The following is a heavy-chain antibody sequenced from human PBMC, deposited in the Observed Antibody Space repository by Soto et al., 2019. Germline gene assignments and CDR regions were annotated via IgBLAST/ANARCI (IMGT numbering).Heavy chain of an antibody. Sequence: QVQLQESGPGLVKPSETLSLTCTVSGGSISSYYWSWIRQPAGKGLEWIGRIYTSVSTNYNPSLKSRGTMSVDTSKNQFSLQLSSVTAADTAVYYCARVAAVAGTDYYYGMDVWGQGTTVTVSS. D-gene: IGHD6-19*01. J-gene: IGHJ6*02. CDR1: GGSISSYY. CDR3: ARVAAVAGTDYYYGMDV. V-gene: IGHV4-4*07. CDR2: IYTSVST.